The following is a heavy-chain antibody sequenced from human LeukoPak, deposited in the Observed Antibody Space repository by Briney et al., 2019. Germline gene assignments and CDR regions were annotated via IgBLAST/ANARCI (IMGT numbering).Heavy chain of an antibody. Sequence: PSETLSLTCTVSGGSISSNCWSWIRQPPGKGLEWIGCIYGSGTTNYNPSLKGRLTISVDTSNSQFSLTVRSVTAADTAVYYCGGRGFWGQGTLVTVSS. CDR2: IYGSGTT. CDR1: GGSISSNC. D-gene: IGHD3-10*01. J-gene: IGHJ4*02. V-gene: IGHV4-4*09. CDR3: GGRGF.